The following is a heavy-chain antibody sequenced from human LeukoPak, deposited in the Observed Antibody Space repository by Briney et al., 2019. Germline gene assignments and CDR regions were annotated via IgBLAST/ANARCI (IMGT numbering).Heavy chain of an antibody. CDR1: GYTFTSYD. V-gene: IGHV1-2*02. D-gene: IGHD3-22*01. CDR3: ARDGGGGVVVVITGEYYFDY. CDR2: INPNSGGT. Sequence: GASVKVSCKASGYTFTSYDINWVRQATGQGLEWMGWINPNSGGTNYAQKFQGRVTMTRDTSISTAYMELSRLRSDDTAVYYCARDGGGGVVVVITGEYYFDYWGQGTLVTVSS. J-gene: IGHJ4*02.